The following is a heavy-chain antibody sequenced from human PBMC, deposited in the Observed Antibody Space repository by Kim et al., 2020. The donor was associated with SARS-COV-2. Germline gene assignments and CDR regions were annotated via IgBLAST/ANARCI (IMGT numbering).Heavy chain of an antibody. D-gene: IGHD3-10*01. CDR1: GFTFSSYV. V-gene: IGHV3-30*04. CDR2: ISYDGTNK. J-gene: IGHJ3*02. Sequence: GGSLRLSCAASGFTFSSYVMHWVRQAPGKGLEWVAVISYDGTNKYYADSVKGRFTISRDNSKNTLYLQTNSLRAEDTAVYYCAGTPRWFGELMNPFDIRG. CDR3: AGTPRWFGELMNPFDI.